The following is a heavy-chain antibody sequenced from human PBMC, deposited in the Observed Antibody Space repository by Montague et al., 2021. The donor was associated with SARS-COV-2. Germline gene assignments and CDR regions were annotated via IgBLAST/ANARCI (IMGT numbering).Heavy chain of an antibody. Sequence: SETLSLTCAVYGGSFSGYYWSWIRQPPGKGLEWTGEINHSGSTNYNPSLKSRVTMSVDTSKNQFSLKLSSVTAADTAVYYCARGHQGTTMIVVVMIGEKYYFDYWGQGTLVTVSS. CDR1: GGSFSGYY. CDR3: ARGHQGTTMIVVVMIGEKYYFDY. D-gene: IGHD3-22*01. J-gene: IGHJ4*02. CDR2: INHSGST. V-gene: IGHV4-34*01.